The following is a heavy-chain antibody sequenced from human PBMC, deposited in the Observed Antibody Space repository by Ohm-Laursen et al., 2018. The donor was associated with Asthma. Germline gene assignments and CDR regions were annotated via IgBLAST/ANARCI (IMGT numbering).Heavy chain of an antibody. V-gene: IGHV3-21*01. D-gene: IGHD1-26*01. CDR2: ISTASTFI. Sequence: SLRLSCSASGYTFSRYSIHWVRQVPGKGLERVASISTASTFIYYADSVWGRFTTSRDNAKNSVYLQMNSLRAEDTALYYCARIGPEWELPGREYSLHHWGEGTLVTVSS. J-gene: IGHJ1*01. CDR1: GYTFSRYS. CDR3: ARIGPEWELPGREYSLHH.